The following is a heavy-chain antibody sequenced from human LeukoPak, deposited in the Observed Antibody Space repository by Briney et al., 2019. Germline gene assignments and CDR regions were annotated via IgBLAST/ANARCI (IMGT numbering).Heavy chain of an antibody. D-gene: IGHD1-26*01. Sequence: MSSETLSLTCAVYGGSFSGYYWSWIRQPPGKGLEWIGEINHSGSTNYNLSLKSRVTMSVDTSKNQFSLRLSSVTAADTAVYYCAREARGGSTYFDKWGQGTLVTVSS. J-gene: IGHJ4*02. CDR1: GGSFSGYY. CDR2: INHSGST. V-gene: IGHV4-34*01. CDR3: AREARGGSTYFDK.